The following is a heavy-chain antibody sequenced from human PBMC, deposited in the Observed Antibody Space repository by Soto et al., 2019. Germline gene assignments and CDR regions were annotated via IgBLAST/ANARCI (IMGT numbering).Heavy chain of an antibody. V-gene: IGHV1-3*05. CDR1: GYTFTSYA. D-gene: IGHD4-4*01. CDR3: ARGPPTVNYPDY. J-gene: IGHJ4*02. Sequence: QVQLVQSGAEEKKPGASVKVSCKASGYTFTSYAMHWVRQAPGQRLEWMGWINAGNGNAKYSQKFQGRVTITRDTSASTAYMELSSLRSEDTAVYYCARGPPTVNYPDYWGQGTLVTVSS. CDR2: INAGNGNA.